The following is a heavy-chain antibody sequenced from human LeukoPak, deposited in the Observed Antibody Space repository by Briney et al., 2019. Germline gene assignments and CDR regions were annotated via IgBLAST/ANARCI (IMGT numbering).Heavy chain of an antibody. D-gene: IGHD1-26*01. CDR1: GFTFSSYA. CDR3: AREPPGGSYYFDY. CDR2: IKQDGSEK. V-gene: IGHV3-7*03. J-gene: IGHJ4*02. Sequence: GGSLRLSCAASGFTFSSYAMSWVRQAPGKGLEWVANIKQDGSEKYYVDSVKGRFTISRDNAKNSLYLQMNSLRAEDTAVYYCAREPPGGSYYFDYWGQGTLVTVSS.